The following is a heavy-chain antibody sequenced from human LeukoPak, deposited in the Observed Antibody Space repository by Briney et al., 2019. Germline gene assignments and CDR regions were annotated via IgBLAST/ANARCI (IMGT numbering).Heavy chain of an antibody. Sequence: SETLSLTCAVYGGSFSGYYWSWIRQPAGKGPEWIGEINHSGSTNYNPSLKSRVTISVDTSKNQFSLKLSSVTAADTAVYYCAMTISGSSIFDYWGQGTQVTVSS. J-gene: IGHJ4*02. D-gene: IGHD1-26*01. CDR1: GGSFSGYY. CDR2: INHSGST. CDR3: AMTISGSSIFDY. V-gene: IGHV4-34*01.